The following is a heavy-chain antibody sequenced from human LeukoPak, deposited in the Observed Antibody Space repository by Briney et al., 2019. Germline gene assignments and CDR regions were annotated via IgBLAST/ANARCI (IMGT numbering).Heavy chain of an antibody. CDR2: ISGSGGST. CDR1: GFTFSSYA. V-gene: IGHV3-23*01. Sequence: GGSLRLSCAASGFTFSSYAMSWVRQAPGKGLEWVSAISGSGGSTYYADSVKGRFTISRDNSKNTLYLQMNSLRAEDTAVYYCVKLPPSLLWFGELLIFDYWGQGTLVTVSS. J-gene: IGHJ4*02. D-gene: IGHD3-10*01. CDR3: VKLPPSLLWFGELLIFDY.